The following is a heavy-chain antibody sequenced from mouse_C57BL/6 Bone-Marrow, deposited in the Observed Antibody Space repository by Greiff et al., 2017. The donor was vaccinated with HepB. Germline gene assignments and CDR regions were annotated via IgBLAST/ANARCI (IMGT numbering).Heavy chain of an antibody. CDR3: AREAHLITTVRGVYAMDY. D-gene: IGHD1-1*01. V-gene: IGHV3-6*01. J-gene: IGHJ4*01. CDR2: ISYDGSN. CDR1: GYSITSGYY. Sequence: EVKLQESGPGLVKPSQSLSLTCSVPGYSITSGYYWNWIRQFPGNKLEWMGYISYDGSNNYNPSLKNRISITRDTSKNQFFLKLNSVTTEDTATYYCAREAHLITTVRGVYAMDYWGQGTSVTVSS.